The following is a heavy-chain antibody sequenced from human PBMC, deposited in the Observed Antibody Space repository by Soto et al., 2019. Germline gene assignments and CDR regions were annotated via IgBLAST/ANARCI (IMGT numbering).Heavy chain of an antibody. Sequence: GGSLRLSCAASGFTFSSYSMNWVRQAPGKGLEWVSSISSSSSYIYYADTGNGRVTISRDNAKNSLYLQTNRPRAEETAVYYWAGKKRGYSPGEDYFGMAGGGQGTSVTVPS. CDR3: AGKKRGYSPGEDYFGMAG. D-gene: IGHD5-18*01. CDR2: ISSSSSYI. V-gene: IGHV3-21*01. J-gene: IGHJ6*02. CDR1: GFTFSSYS.